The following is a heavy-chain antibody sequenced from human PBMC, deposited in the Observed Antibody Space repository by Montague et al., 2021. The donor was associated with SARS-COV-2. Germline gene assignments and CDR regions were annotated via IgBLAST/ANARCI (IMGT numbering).Heavy chain of an antibody. D-gene: IGHD5-24*01. CDR2: LYNSGST. CDR1: GDSISSYY. V-gene: IGHV4-59*08. CDR3: ARHIEMEGTYYYYYGMDA. J-gene: IGHJ6*02. Sequence: SETLSLTCTVSGDSISSYYWSWIRQPPGKGLEWIGYLYNSGSTKYNPSLKSRVTISVDTSKNQFSLKLSSVTAADTAVYYCARHIEMEGTYYYYYGMDAWGQGTTVIVSS.